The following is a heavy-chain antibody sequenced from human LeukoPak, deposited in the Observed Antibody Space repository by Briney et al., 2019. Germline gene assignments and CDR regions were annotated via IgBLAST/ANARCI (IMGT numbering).Heavy chain of an antibody. CDR3: ATYYYDSSGYYYFDY. CDR2: IYYSGST. CDR1: GGSISSSSYY. D-gene: IGHD3-22*01. V-gene: IGHV4-39*07. J-gene: IGHJ4*02. Sequence: SETLSLTFTVSGGSISSSSYYWGWIRQPPGKGLEWIGSIYYSGSTYYNPSLKSRVTISVDTSKNQFSLKLSSVTAADTAVYYCATYYYDSSGYYYFDYWGQGTLVTVSS.